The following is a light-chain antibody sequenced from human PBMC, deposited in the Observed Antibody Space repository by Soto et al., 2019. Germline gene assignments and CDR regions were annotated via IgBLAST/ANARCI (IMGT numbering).Light chain of an antibody. V-gene: IGLV8-61*01. Sequence: QTVVTQGPTFSVSPGGAVTLTCGLSSGPVSTSYYPSWYQQTPGQAPRTLIYSTNTRSSGVPDRFSGSILGNKAALTITGAQADDESDYYCVLYMGSGYVIFGGGTKVTVL. CDR1: SGPVSTSYY. J-gene: IGLJ2*01. CDR2: STN. CDR3: VLYMGSGYVI.